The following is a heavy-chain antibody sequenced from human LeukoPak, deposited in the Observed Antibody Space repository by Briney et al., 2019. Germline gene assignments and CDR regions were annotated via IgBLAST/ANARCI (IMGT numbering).Heavy chain of an antibody. V-gene: IGHV3-15*01. J-gene: IGHJ6*02. CDR1: GFTFSNAW. Sequence: GGSLRLSCAASGFTFSNAWMSWVRQAPGKGLEWVGRIKSKTDGGTTDYAAPVKGRFTISRDDSKNTLYLQMNSLKTEDTAVYYCTTDLYCTNGVCRDYYYYGMDVWGQGTTVTVSS. CDR3: TTDLYCTNGVCRDYYYYGMDV. CDR2: IKSKTDGGTT. D-gene: IGHD2-8*01.